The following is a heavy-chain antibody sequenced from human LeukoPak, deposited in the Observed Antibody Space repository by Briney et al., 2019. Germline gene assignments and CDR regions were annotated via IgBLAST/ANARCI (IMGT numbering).Heavy chain of an antibody. CDR1: GFTVSSNY. Sequence: GRSLRLSCAASGFTVSSNYMSWVRQAPGKGLEWVSVIYSGGSTYYADSVKGRFTISRDNSKNTLYLQMNSLRAEDTAVYYCARDLFFVQKTGSAKDYYYYGMDVWGQGTTVTVSS. J-gene: IGHJ6*02. CDR2: IYSGGST. D-gene: IGHD3-10*01. CDR3: ARDLFFVQKTGSAKDYYYYGMDV. V-gene: IGHV3-53*01.